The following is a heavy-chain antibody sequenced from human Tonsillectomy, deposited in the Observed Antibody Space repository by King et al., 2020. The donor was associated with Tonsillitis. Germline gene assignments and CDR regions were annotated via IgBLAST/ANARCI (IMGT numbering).Heavy chain of an antibody. CDR2: IKQDGSEK. CDR3: AGGPVNSGYDFYYYYYMDV. CDR1: GFTFSSYW. D-gene: IGHD5-12*01. J-gene: IGHJ6*03. Sequence: VQLVESGGGLVQPGGSLRLSCAASGFTFSSYWMSWVRQAPGKGLEWVANIKQDGSEKYYVDSVKGRFTISRDNAKNSLYLQKNSLRAEDTAVYYCAGGPVNSGYDFYYYYYMDVWGKGTTVTVSS. V-gene: IGHV3-7*03.